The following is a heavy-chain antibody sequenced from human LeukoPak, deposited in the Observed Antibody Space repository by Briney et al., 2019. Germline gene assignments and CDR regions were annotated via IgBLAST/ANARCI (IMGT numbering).Heavy chain of an antibody. V-gene: IGHV3-23*01. D-gene: IGHD4-23*01. Sequence: GSLRLSCAASGFTFSSYAMNWVRQAPGKGLEWVSIISGSAGSTYYADSVKGRFTISRDNSKNTLFLQMNSPRAEDTAVYYCAKDRSLDGGNSNGYFDSWGQGTLVTVSS. CDR2: ISGSAGST. CDR1: GFTFSSYA. J-gene: IGHJ4*02. CDR3: AKDRSLDGGNSNGYFDS.